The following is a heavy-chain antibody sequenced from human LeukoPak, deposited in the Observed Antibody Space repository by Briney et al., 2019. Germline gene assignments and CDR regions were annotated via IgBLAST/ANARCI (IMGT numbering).Heavy chain of an antibody. V-gene: IGHV4-4*07. CDR1: GGSISSYY. J-gene: IGHJ6*02. Sequence: DPSETLSLTCTVSGGSISSYYWSWIRQPAGKGLEWIGRIYTSGSTNYNPSLKSRVTMSVDTSKNQFSLKLSSVTAADTAVYYCARDGRLSYYCGMDVWGQGTTVTVSS. CDR3: ARDGRLSYYCGMDV. D-gene: IGHD1-26*01. CDR2: IYTSGST.